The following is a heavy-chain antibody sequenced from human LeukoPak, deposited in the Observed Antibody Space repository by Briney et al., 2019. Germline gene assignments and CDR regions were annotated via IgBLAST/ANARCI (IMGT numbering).Heavy chain of an antibody. D-gene: IGHD6-13*01. J-gene: IGHJ3*02. CDR2: IYYSGIT. Sequence: PSQTLSLTCTVSGGSISSGGYYWSWIRQHPGKGLEWIGYIYYSGITNYKPSLKSRVTISVDTSKNQFSLRLSSVTAADTAVYFCAGTSKAAFDIWGQGTMVTVSS. V-gene: IGHV4-31*09. CDR1: GGSISSGGYY. CDR3: AGTSKAAFDI.